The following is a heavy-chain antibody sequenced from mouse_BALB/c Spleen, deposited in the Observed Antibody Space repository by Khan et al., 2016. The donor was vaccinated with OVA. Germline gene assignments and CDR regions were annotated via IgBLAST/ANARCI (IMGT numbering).Heavy chain of an antibody. Sequence: EVKLLESGPGLVKPSQSLSLTCTVTGYSITSGYAWNWIRQFPGNKLEWMGYISYSGITGYNPSLRSRISITRDTSKNQFFLQLNSVTTEDTAAYYCARKNYYGYAMDYWGQGTSVTVSS. CDR3: ARKNYYGYAMDY. D-gene: IGHD1-1*01. CDR1: GYSITSGYA. V-gene: IGHV3-2*02. J-gene: IGHJ4*01. CDR2: ISYSGIT.